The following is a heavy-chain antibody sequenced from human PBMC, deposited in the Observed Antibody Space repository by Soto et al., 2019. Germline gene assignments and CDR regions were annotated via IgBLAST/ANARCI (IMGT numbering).Heavy chain of an antibody. CDR2: VAYDGSHK. V-gene: IGHV3-30*04. D-gene: IGHD1-1*01. CDR3: ARDGGKVNFYDAFDV. Sequence: QVQLEQSGGGVVQPGTSLTLSCLASGFTFNNFSIHWVRQAPGRGLEWVALVAYDGSHKFYAESVKGCFSVSRDNLKNTVSLEMNRLTPDDTALYYCARDGGKVNFYDAFDVWGQGTVVSVSS. CDR1: GFTFNNFS. J-gene: IGHJ3*01.